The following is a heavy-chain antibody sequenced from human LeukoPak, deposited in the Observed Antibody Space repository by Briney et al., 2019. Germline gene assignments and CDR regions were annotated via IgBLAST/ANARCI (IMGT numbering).Heavy chain of an antibody. CDR1: GFIFSDYY. CDR3: ARRSQFYFDY. J-gene: IGHJ4*02. Sequence: GGSLRLSCAASGFIFSDYYMSWIRQAPGKGLEWVSYISFSGGTMYYADSVKGRFTISRDNAKNSLYLQMNSLRAEDTAVYYCARRSQFYFDYWGQGTLVTVSS. CDR2: ISFSGGTM. V-gene: IGHV3-11*04.